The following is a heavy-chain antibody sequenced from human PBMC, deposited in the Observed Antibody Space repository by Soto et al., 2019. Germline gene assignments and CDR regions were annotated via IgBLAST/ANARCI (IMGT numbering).Heavy chain of an antibody. D-gene: IGHD3-3*01. CDR1: GDSISSYY. CDR2: IYYSGSP. V-gene: IGHV4-59*01. CDR3: ARSDTIFGVVLDP. J-gene: IGHJ5*02. Sequence: ETLSLTCTVSGDSISSYYWSWIRQPPGKGLEWIGYIYYSGSPNYNPSLKSRVTISVDTSRNQFSLKLSSVTAADTAVYYCARSDTIFGVVLDPWGQGTRVTVSS.